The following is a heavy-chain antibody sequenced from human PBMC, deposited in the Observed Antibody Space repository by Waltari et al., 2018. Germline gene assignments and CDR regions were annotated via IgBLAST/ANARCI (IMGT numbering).Heavy chain of an antibody. J-gene: IGHJ4*02. CDR1: GFSLRSYW. Sequence: EVQLAESGGGLVRPGGSLGPSCAAPGFSLRSYWLNWGRQAPGKGLEWVTNIEQDGREKYYVDSVKGRFTISRDNSKNSVYLQMNSLRAEDTAVYYCARGSPDMSAAGPGYWGQGTLVVVSS. CDR3: ARGSPDMSAAGPGY. CDR2: IEQDGREK. V-gene: IGHV3-7*03. D-gene: IGHD6-13*01.